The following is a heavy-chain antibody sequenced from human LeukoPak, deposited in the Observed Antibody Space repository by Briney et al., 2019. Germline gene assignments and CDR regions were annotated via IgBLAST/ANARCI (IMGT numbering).Heavy chain of an antibody. J-gene: IGHJ6*02. CDR3: ARVYSSGWYPFDYYYGMDV. D-gene: IGHD6-19*01. CDR2: IKQDGSEK. Sequence: PGGSLRLSCTASGFTFSSYWMSWVRQAPGKGLEWVANIKQDGSEKDYVDSVKGRFTISRDNSKNTLYLQMNSLRAEDTAVYYCARVYSSGWYPFDYYYGMDVWGQGTTVTVSS. V-gene: IGHV3-7*01. CDR1: GFTFSSYW.